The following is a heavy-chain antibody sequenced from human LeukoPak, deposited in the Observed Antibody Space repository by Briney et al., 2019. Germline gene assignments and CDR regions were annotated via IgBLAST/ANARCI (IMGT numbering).Heavy chain of an antibody. Sequence: GGSLRLSCAASGFTFSSYGMHWVRQAPGKGLEWVAVISYDGSNKYYADSVKGRFTIFRDNSKNTLYLQMNSLRAEDTAVYYCAKDRGQQWLVDWFDPWGQGTLVTVSS. V-gene: IGHV3-30*18. J-gene: IGHJ5*02. CDR1: GFTFSSYG. CDR2: ISYDGSNK. D-gene: IGHD6-19*01. CDR3: AKDRGQQWLVDWFDP.